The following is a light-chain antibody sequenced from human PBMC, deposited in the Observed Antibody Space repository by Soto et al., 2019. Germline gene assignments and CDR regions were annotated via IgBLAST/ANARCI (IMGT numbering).Light chain of an antibody. J-gene: IGKJ2*01. CDR2: GAS. CDR1: QSVSSSY. V-gene: IGKV3-20*01. Sequence: EIVLTQSPGTLSLSPGERATLSCRASQSVSSSYLAWYQQKPGQAPRLLIYGASSRATGIPDRFSGSGSGPDFTLTISRLEPEDIAVYYCQQYGSSPYTSGHGTKLEIK. CDR3: QQYGSSPYT.